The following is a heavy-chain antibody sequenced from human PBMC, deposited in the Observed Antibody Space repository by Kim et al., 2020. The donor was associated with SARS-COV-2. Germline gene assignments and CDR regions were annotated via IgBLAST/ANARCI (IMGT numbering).Heavy chain of an antibody. Sequence: GGSLRLSCAASGFTFGDFAMHWVRQVPGKGLEWVSGLSWNSGVIGYADTVKGRFTISTHNAENSLYLQMNSLSDEDTAFYYCAKDLVSSSFRAFHIWGQGTRVTVSS. V-gene: IGHV3-9*01. CDR3: AKDLVSSSFRAFHI. CDR1: GFTFGDFA. CDR2: LSWNSGVI. J-gene: IGHJ3*02. D-gene: IGHD6-6*01.